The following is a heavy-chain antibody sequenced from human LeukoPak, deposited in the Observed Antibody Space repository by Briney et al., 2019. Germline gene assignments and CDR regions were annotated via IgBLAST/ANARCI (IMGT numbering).Heavy chain of an antibody. CDR2: ISWNSGSI. V-gene: IGHV3-9*01. Sequence: PGRSLRLSCAASGFTFDHYAMHWVRQAPGKGLEWVSGISWNSGSIGYADSVKGRFTISRDNAKNSLYLQMNSLRAEDTALYYCAKDIGEGAFDIWGQGTMVTVSS. D-gene: IGHD3-10*01. CDR3: AKDIGEGAFDI. CDR1: GFTFDHYA. J-gene: IGHJ3*02.